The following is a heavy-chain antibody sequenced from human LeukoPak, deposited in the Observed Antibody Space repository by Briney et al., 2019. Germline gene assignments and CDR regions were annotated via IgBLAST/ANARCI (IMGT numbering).Heavy chain of an antibody. CDR3: ARDGRSGYVGDAFDI. CDR1: GGSISSGDYY. V-gene: IGHV4-30-4*01. CDR2: IYYSGST. D-gene: IGHD5-12*01. J-gene: IGHJ3*02. Sequence: PSETLSLTCTVSGGSISSGDYYWSWIRQPPGKGLEWIGYIYYSGSTYYNPSLKSRVTISVDTSKNLFSLKLSSVTAADTAVYYCARDGRSGYVGDAFDIWGQGTMVTVSS.